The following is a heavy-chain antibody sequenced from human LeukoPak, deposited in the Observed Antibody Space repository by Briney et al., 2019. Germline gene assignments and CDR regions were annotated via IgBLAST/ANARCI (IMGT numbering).Heavy chain of an antibody. V-gene: IGHV4-34*01. CDR3: ARGLGGVSR. CDR2: INHSGST. J-gene: IGHJ4*02. D-gene: IGHD3-16*01. CDR1: GGSFSGYY. Sequence: PSETLSLTCAVYGGSFSGYYWSWIRQPPGKGPEWIGEINHSGSTNYNPSLKSRVTISVDTSKNQFSLKLSSVTAADTAVYYCARGLGGVSRWGQGTLVTVSS.